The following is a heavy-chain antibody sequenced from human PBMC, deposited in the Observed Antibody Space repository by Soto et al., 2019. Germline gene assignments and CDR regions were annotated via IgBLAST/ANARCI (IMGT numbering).Heavy chain of an antibody. CDR2: VWFDGGNK. J-gene: IGHJ6*02. V-gene: IGHV3-33*01. CDR1: GFTFSDHA. D-gene: IGHD4-17*01. Sequence: QVQLVASGGGVVQPGTSLRLSCEASGFTFSDHAMHWVRQAPGKGLEWVAVVWFDGGNKFYTASVKGRFTISRDNSKNTLFLQMNSLRVVDTAVYYCARAPAGDYTLYHYYTMDVWGQGTPVTVSS. CDR3: ARAPAGDYTLYHYYTMDV.